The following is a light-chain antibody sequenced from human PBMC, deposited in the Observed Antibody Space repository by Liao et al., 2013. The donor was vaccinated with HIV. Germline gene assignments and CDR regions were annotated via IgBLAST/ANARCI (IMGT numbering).Light chain of an antibody. Sequence: SYELTQPPSVSVAPGKTARITCGGNNIGSKSVHWYLQKPGQAPVLVIYYDSDRPSGIPERFSGSNSGNMATLTISRVEAGDEADYFCQVWDSSSDHPVFGGGTKVTVL. J-gene: IGLJ3*02. V-gene: IGLV3-21*04. CDR3: QVWDSSSDHPV. CDR1: NIGSKS. CDR2: YDS.